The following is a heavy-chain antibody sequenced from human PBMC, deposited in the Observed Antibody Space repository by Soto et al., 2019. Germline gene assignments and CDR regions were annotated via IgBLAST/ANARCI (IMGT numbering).Heavy chain of an antibody. J-gene: IGHJ4*02. Sequence: SETLSLTCTVSGGSISSSSYYWGWIRQPLGKGLEWIGSIYYSGSTYYNPSLKSRVTISVDTSKNQFSLKLSSVTAADTAVYYCARSRPAMVRGVIITPPYFDYWGQGTLVTVSS. V-gene: IGHV4-39*07. CDR3: ARSRPAMVRGVIITPPYFDY. D-gene: IGHD3-10*01. CDR2: IYYSGST. CDR1: GGSISSSSYY.